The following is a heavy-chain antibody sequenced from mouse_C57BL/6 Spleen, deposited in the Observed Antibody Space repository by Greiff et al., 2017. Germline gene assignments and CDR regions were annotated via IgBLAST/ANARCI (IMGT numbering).Heavy chain of an antibody. V-gene: IGHV1-61*01. CDR3: ARSDYYYGSSYRYFDV. CDR1: GYTFTSYW. CDR2: IYPSDSET. Sequence: VQLQQPGAELVRPGSSVKLSCKASGYTFTSYWMDWVKQRPGQGLECIGNIYPSDSETHYNQKFKDKATLTVDKSSSTAYMQLSSLTSEDSAVYYCARSDYYYGSSYRYFDVWGTGTTVTVSS. J-gene: IGHJ1*03. D-gene: IGHD1-1*01.